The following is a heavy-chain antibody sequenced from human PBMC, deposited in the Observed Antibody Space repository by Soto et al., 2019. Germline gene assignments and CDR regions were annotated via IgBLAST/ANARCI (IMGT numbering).Heavy chain of an antibody. D-gene: IGHD4-17*01. CDR3: ARAPDYGDYGGCAFDI. Sequence: SETLSLTCAVSGGSISSGGYSWSWIRQPPGKGLEWIGYIYHSGSTYYNPSLKSRVTISVDRSKNQFSLKLSSVTAADTAVYYCARAPDYGDYGGCAFDIWGQGTMVTVSS. CDR1: GGSISSGGYS. CDR2: IYHSGST. V-gene: IGHV4-30-2*01. J-gene: IGHJ3*02.